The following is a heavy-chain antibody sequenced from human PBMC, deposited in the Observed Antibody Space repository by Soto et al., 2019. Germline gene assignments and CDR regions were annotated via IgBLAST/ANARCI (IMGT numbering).Heavy chain of an antibody. CDR1: GGTFSSYA. J-gene: IGHJ6*02. V-gene: IGHV1-69*12. CDR3: ARHVPAAGSYSGTDV. CDR2: IIPIFGTA. D-gene: IGHD2-2*01. Sequence: QVQLVQSGAEVKKPGSSVKVSCKASGGTFSSYAISWVRQAPGQGLEWMGGIIPIFGTANYAQKFQGRVTITADESXXTACREPSSLRSEDPAVYYCARHVPAAGSYSGTDVWGQGTTVTVSS.